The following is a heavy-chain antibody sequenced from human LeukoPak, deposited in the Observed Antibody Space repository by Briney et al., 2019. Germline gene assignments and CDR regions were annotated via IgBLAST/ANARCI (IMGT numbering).Heavy chain of an antibody. V-gene: IGHV3-30*18. CDR3: ANENYYGSGSYPDY. J-gene: IGHJ4*02. Sequence: GGSLRLSCAASGFTFSNYGIPWVRQAPGRGLEWVALISYDGSNKYYADSVKGRFTISRDNSKNTLFLQMNSLRAEDTAVYYCANENYYGSGSYPDYWGQGTLVTVSS. D-gene: IGHD3-10*01. CDR1: GFTFSNYG. CDR2: ISYDGSNK.